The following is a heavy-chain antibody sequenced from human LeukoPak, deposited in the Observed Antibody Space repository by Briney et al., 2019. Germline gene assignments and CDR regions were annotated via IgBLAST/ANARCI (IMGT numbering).Heavy chain of an antibody. D-gene: IGHD3-10*01. CDR2: LFPDGST. Sequence: PGGSLRLSCAASGFTVNTNYMSWVRQAPGKGLEWVSTLFPDGSTYYTDSVKGRFTISRDNSKNTLYLQMDSLRVEDTAVYYCAGSWFYRDYFEYWGQGTLVTVSS. CDR3: AGSWFYRDYFEY. CDR1: GFTVNTNY. J-gene: IGHJ4*02. V-gene: IGHV3-66*02.